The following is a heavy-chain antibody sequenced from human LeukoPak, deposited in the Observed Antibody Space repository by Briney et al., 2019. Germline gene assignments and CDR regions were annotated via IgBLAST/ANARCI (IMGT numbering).Heavy chain of an antibody. J-gene: IGHJ6*02. CDR2: IYYSGST. CDR3: ARDFCPDFWSGYYYYYYGMDV. D-gene: IGHD3-3*01. Sequence: SQTLSLTCTVSGGSISSGGYYWSWIRQHPGKGLEWIGYIYYSGSTYYNPSLKSRVTISVDTSKIQFSLKLSSVTAADTAVYYCARDFCPDFWSGYYYYYYGMDVWGQGTTVTVSS. V-gene: IGHV4-31*03. CDR1: GGSISSGGYY.